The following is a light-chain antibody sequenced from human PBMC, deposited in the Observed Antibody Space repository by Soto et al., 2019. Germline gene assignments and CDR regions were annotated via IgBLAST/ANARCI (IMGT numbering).Light chain of an antibody. CDR1: SSDVGGYNY. V-gene: IGLV2-11*01. CDR2: DVS. J-gene: IGLJ1*01. Sequence: QSALTQPRSVSGSPGQSVTISCTGTSSDVGGYNYVSWYQQRPGKAPKLMIYDVSKRPSGVPDRFSGSKSGNTASLTISGLQAEDEADYYCCSYTGSYTFDVFGTGTKVTVL. CDR3: CSYTGSYTFDV.